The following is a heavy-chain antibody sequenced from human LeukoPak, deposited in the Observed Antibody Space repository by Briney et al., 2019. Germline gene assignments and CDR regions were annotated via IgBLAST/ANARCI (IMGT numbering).Heavy chain of an antibody. J-gene: IGHJ4*02. D-gene: IGHD2-2*01. Sequence: PSQTLSLTCAVSGGSISSGGYSWSWIRQPPGKGLEWIGYIYHSGSTYYNPSLKSRVTISVDRSKNQFSLKLSSVTAADTAVYYCARASVVVPAATFDYWGQGTLVTVSS. CDR2: IYHSGST. V-gene: IGHV4-30-2*01. CDR3: ARASVVVPAATFDY. CDR1: GGSISSGGYS.